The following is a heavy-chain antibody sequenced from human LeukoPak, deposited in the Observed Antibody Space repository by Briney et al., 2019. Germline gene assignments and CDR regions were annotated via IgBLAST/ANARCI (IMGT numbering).Heavy chain of an antibody. D-gene: IGHD6-19*01. CDR1: GGSLSRYY. Sequence: SETLSLTCTVSGGSLSRYYWSWIRQPPGKGLEWIGYIYYSGSTNYNPSLKSRVTISVDTSKNQFSLKLSSVTAADTAVYYCARDLGIAVAGTRSYYYYGMDVWGQGTTGTVSS. CDR3: ARDLGIAVAGTRSYYYYGMDV. CDR2: IYYSGST. J-gene: IGHJ6*02. V-gene: IGHV4-59*01.